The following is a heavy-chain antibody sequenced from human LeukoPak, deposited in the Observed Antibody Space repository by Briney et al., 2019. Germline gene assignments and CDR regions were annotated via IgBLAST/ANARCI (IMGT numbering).Heavy chain of an antibody. D-gene: IGHD5-12*01. J-gene: IGHJ6*03. CDR2: IYYSGST. V-gene: IGHV4-39*07. CDR3: AREATTLARRYYYYYMDV. Sequence: SETLSLTCTVSGGSISSSSYYWGWIRQPPGKGLEWIGSIYYSGSTNYNPSLKSRVTISVDTSKNQFSLKLSSVTAADTAVYYCAREATTLARRYYYYYMDVWGKGTTVTVSS. CDR1: GGSISSSSYY.